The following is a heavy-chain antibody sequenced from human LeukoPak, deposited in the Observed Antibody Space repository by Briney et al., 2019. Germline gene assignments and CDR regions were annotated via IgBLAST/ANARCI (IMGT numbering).Heavy chain of an antibody. V-gene: IGHV1-46*01. Sequence: ASVKVSCKASGYTFTRYFIHWVRQAPGQGLEWMGIINPSGGTTTYAQKFQGRVTMTSDMSTSTVYMELSGLRSEDTAVYYCAREPGPLYYYDISGSDVFDIWGQGTMVTVSS. CDR3: AREPGPLYYYDISGSDVFDI. D-gene: IGHD3-22*01. J-gene: IGHJ3*02. CDR1: GYTFTRYF. CDR2: INPSGGTT.